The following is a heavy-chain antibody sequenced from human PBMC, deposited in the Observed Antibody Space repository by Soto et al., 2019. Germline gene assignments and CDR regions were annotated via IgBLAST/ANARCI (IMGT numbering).Heavy chain of an antibody. J-gene: IGHJ4*02. CDR3: AKELES. CDR1: GFTFSSYG. CDR2: ISYDGSNK. Sequence: QVQLVESGGGVVQPGRSLRLSCAASGFTFSSYGMHWVRQAPGKGLEWVAVISYDGSNKYYADSVKGRFTISRDNSKNMLYLQMNSLRAEDTAVYYCAKELESWGQGTLVTVSS. V-gene: IGHV3-30*18.